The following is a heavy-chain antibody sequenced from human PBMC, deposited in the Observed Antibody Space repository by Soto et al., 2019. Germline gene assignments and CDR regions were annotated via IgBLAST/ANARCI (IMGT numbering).Heavy chain of an antibody. Sequence: VQLVQSGGGVVQPGRSLRLSCAASGFTVSDYAMHWVRQAPGKGLEWVADVSHDGRNTPYADSVKRRFTIPRDSSKNPASLEMTSLSAEDTAVYSCAKGGRRWLVTSDFNYSGQGALVTVSS. D-gene: IGHD6-19*01. CDR2: VSHDGRNT. CDR1: GFTVSDYA. J-gene: IGHJ4*02. V-gene: IGHV3-30*18. CDR3: AKGGRRWLVTSDFNY.